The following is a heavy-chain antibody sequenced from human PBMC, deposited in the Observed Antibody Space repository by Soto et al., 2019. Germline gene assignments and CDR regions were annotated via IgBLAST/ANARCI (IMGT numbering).Heavy chain of an antibody. Sequence: SETLSLTCTVSGGSISSYYWSWIRQPPGKGLEWIGYIYHSGSTNYNPSLKSLVTISVDTSKNQFSLKLTSVTAADTAVYYCARVGSNLGYYYCMDVWGQGTTVTVS. CDR3: ARVGSNLGYYYCMDV. CDR2: IYHSGST. D-gene: IGHD4-4*01. J-gene: IGHJ6*02. CDR1: GGSISSYY. V-gene: IGHV4-59*01.